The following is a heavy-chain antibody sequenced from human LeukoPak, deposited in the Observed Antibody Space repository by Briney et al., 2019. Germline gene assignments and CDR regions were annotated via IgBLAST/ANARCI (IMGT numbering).Heavy chain of an antibody. Sequence: PGGSLRLSCAASGFTFSSYAMHWVRQAPGKGLEWVAVISYDGSNKYYADSVKGRFTISRDNSKNTLYPQMNSLRAEDTAVYYCARGFGSGWQGAFDIWGQGTMVTVSS. D-gene: IGHD6-19*01. CDR3: ARGFGSGWQGAFDI. CDR2: ISYDGSNK. CDR1: GFTFSSYA. V-gene: IGHV3-30-3*01. J-gene: IGHJ3*02.